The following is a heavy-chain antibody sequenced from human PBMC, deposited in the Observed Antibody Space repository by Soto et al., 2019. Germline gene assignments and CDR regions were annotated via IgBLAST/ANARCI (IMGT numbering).Heavy chain of an antibody. D-gene: IGHD2-2*01. CDR3: ARVGYCSTTSCQRIAYYYYYMDV. CDR2: ISSSSSYI. V-gene: IGHV3-21*01. Sequence: GGSLRLSCAASGFTFSSYSINWVRQAPGKGLEWVSSISSSSSYIYYADSVKGRFTISRDNAKNSLYLQMNSLRAEDTAVYYCARVGYCSTTSCQRIAYYYYYMDVWGKGTTVTVSS. J-gene: IGHJ6*03. CDR1: GFTFSSYS.